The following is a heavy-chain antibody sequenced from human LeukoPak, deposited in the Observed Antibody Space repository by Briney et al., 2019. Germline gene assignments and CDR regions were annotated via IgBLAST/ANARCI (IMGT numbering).Heavy chain of an antibody. D-gene: IGHD1-26*01. V-gene: IGHV4-59*12. J-gene: IGHJ3*02. CDR3: ARENIVGATGDAFDI. Sequence: PSETLSLTCTVSGGSISSYYWSWIRQPPGKGLEWIGYIYYSGSTNYNPSLKSRVTISVDTSKNQFSLKLSSVTAADTAVYYCARENIVGATGDAFDIWGQGTMVTVSS. CDR2: IYYSGST. CDR1: GGSISSYY.